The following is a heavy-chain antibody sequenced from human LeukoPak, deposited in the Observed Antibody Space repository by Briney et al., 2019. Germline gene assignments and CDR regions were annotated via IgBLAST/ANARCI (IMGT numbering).Heavy chain of an antibody. CDR2: INPNSGGT. D-gene: IGHD6-13*01. CDR3: ARGHSTSWPEYFQH. CDR1: GYTFTGYY. Sequence: GASVKVSCKASGYTFTGYYMHWVRQAPGQGLEWMGWINPNSGGTNYAQNLQGRVTMTTDTSTTTAYMELRSLKSDDTAVYYCARGHSTSWPEYFQHWGQGTLVTVSS. V-gene: IGHV1-2*02. J-gene: IGHJ1*01.